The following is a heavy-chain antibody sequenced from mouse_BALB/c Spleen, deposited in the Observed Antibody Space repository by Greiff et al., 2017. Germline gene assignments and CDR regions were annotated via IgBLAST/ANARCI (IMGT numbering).Heavy chain of an antibody. J-gene: IGHJ2*01. Sequence: EVQLVESGGGLVQPGGSLKLSCAASGFTFSSYGMSWVRQTPDKRLELVATISSGGSYTYYPDSVKGRFTISRDNAKNTLYLQMSSLKSEDTAMYYCTRDHYYYFDYWGQGTTLTVSS. CDR1: GFTFSSYG. CDR2: ISSGGSYT. D-gene: IGHD1-1*02. CDR3: TRDHYYYFDY. V-gene: IGHV5-6*01.